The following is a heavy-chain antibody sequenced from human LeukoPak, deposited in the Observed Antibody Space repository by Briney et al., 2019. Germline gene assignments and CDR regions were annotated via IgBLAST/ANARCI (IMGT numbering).Heavy chain of an antibody. D-gene: IGHD2-21*02. CDR1: GFTFSSYT. J-gene: IGHJ1*01. CDR3: VTMELTFCGGDCESEQFQA. CDR2: ISDDGRRK. Sequence: GRSLRLSCAASGFTFSSYTLHWVRQAPGKGLEWVALISDDGRRKDYVDSVKGRFSISRDNSKNTMYLQMNSPRPEDTAVYYCVTMELTFCGGDCESEQFQAWGQGTLVIVSS. V-gene: IGHV3-30*01.